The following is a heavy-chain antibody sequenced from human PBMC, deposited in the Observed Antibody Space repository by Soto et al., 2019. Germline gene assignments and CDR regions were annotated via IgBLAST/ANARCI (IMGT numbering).Heavy chain of an antibody. J-gene: IGHJ4*02. CDR1: GYTFTSYD. CDR2: MNPNSGNT. Sequence: QVQLVQSGAEVKKPGASVKVSCKASGYTFTSYDINWVRQATGQGLEWMGWMNPNSGNTGYAQKFQGRVTMTRNTSISTAYMELSSLRYEDTAVYYCARRQQWPNHFDYWGQGTLVTVSS. V-gene: IGHV1-8*01. CDR3: ARRQQWPNHFDY. D-gene: IGHD6-19*01.